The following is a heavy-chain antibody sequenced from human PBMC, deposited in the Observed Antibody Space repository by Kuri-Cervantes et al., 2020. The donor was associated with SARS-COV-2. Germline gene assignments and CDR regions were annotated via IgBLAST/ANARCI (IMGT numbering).Heavy chain of an antibody. Sequence: ESLKISCAVYGGSFSGYYWSWIRQPPGKGLEWIGEINHSGSTNYNPSLKSRATISVDTSKNQFSLKLSSATAADTAVYYCARLIGYSGYDYSFGYFDYWGQGTLVTVSS. D-gene: IGHD5-12*01. CDR2: INHSGST. J-gene: IGHJ4*02. V-gene: IGHV4-34*01. CDR3: ARLIGYSGYDYSFGYFDY. CDR1: GGSFSGYY.